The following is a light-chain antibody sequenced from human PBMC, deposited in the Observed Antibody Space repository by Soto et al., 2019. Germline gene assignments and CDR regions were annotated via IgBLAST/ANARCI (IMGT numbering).Light chain of an antibody. CDR1: QSLLYSNGCNH. CDR3: RQALQTPRT. Sequence: DIVMTQSPLSLPVTPGEPASISCRASQSLLYSNGCNHLESYLQNPGQSPQLLICVSFNRSSGVPYRFSGSGSGTDFTLKISRVEPEDVGVYYCRQALQTPRTFGQGTKLEIK. J-gene: IGKJ2*02. CDR2: VSF. V-gene: IGKV2-28*01.